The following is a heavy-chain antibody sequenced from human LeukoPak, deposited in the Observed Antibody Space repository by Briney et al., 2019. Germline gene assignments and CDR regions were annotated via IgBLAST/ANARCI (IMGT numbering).Heavy chain of an antibody. CDR2: ISPYNGNT. CDR3: ARDLDSGGTTFRALNY. V-gene: IGHV1-18*04. D-gene: IGHD1-14*01. J-gene: IGHJ4*02. CDR1: GYTFTGYG. Sequence: GASVKVSCKASGYTFTGYGIIWVRQAPGQGLEWMGWISPYNGNTNYAQKFQGRVTMTTGTSTTTTYMELRSLRSDDTAVYYCARDLDSGGTTFRALNYWGQGTLVTVSS.